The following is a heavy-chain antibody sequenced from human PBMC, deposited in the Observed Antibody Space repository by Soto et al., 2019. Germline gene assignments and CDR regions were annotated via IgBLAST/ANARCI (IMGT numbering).Heavy chain of an antibody. CDR3: AIRASHYDSSGYFDY. J-gene: IGHJ4*02. CDR2: INSDGSIT. CDR1: GFTFSSYW. Sequence: GGSLRLSCAASGFTFSSYWMHWVRQAPGKGLVWVSRINSDGSITIYADSVKGRFTISRDNAKNTLYLQMNSLRAEDTAVYYCAIRASHYDSSGYFDYWGQGTLVTVSS. V-gene: IGHV3-74*01. D-gene: IGHD3-22*01.